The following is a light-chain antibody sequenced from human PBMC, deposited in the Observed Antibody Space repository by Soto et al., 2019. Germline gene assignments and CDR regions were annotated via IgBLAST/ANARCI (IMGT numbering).Light chain of an antibody. J-gene: IGKJ4*01. V-gene: IGKV3-15*01. CDR3: QQYNDWPPLT. Sequence: EIVMTQSPATLSVSPGERATLSCRASRSVNINLAWYQQKPGQAPRLLIYGTSTRATGVPARFSGSGSGTEFTLTISNLQSEDFAVYYCQQYNDWPPLTFGGGTKVAIK. CDR2: GTS. CDR1: RSVNIN.